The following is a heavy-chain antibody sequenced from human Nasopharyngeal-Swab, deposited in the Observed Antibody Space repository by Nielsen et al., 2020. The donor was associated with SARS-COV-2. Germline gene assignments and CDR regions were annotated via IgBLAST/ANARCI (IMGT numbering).Heavy chain of an antibody. CDR3: ARDATGWYIDY. CDR2: ISYDGSNK. CDR1: GFSFSSYS. Sequence: AESLSLSCAASGFSFSSYSMHWVRQPPGKGLEWVAVISYDGSNKYYAASVKGRSTISRDNSNNTLYLQMNSLRAEDTAVYYCARDATGWYIDYWGQGTLVTVTS. D-gene: IGHD6-19*01. J-gene: IGHJ4*02. V-gene: IGHV3-30-3*01.